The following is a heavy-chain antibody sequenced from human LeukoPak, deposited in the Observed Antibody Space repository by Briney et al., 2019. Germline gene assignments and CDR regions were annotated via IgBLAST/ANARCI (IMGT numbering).Heavy chain of an antibody. CDR3: VNVAGGDYFDY. CDR1: GYTFTSYA. Sequence: ASVKVSCKASGYTFTSYAMHWVRQAPGQRLEWMGWINAGNGNTKYSQKFQGRVTITRDTSASTAYMELSSLRSEDTAVYYCVNVAGGDYFDYWGQGTLVTASS. CDR2: INAGNGNT. D-gene: IGHD6-19*01. V-gene: IGHV1-3*01. J-gene: IGHJ4*02.